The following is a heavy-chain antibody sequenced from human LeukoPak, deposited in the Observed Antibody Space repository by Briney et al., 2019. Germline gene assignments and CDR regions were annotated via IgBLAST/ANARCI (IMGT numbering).Heavy chain of an antibody. J-gene: IGHJ4*02. CDR1: SGSISSYY. Sequence: SETLSLTCTVSSGSISSYYWSWIRQPPGKGLEWIGYIYYSGSTNYNPSLKSRVTISVDTSKNQFSLKLSSVTAADTAVYYCARSGCGGGDCYSVLDYWGQGTLVTV. CDR3: ARSGCGGGDCYSVLDY. CDR2: IYYSGST. V-gene: IGHV4-59*01. D-gene: IGHD2-21*02.